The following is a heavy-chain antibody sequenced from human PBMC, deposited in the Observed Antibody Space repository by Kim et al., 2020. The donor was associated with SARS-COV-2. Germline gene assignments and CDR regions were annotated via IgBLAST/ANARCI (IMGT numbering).Heavy chain of an antibody. CDR2: IYYSGST. CDR1: GGSISSISYY. D-gene: IGHD3-3*01. J-gene: IGHJ3*02. Sequence: SETLSLTCTVSGGSISSISYYWGWIRQPPGKGLEWIGSIYYSGSTYYNPSLKSRVTISVDTSKNQFSLKLSSVTAADTAVYYCARGDYDFWSGYLMACAFDIWGQGTMVTVSS. CDR3: ARGDYDFWSGYLMACAFDI. V-gene: IGHV4-39*01.